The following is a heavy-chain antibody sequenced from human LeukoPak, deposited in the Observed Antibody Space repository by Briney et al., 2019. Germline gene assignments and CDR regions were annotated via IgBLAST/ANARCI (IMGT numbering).Heavy chain of an antibody. Sequence: ASVKVSCKASGYTFTGYYMHWVRQAPGQGLEWMGWINPNSGGTNYAQKFQGRVTMTRDTSISTAYMELSRLRSDDTAVYYCARGGITIFNSYYYYMDVWGKGTTVTVSS. CDR3: ARGGITIFNSYYYYMDV. CDR1: GYTFTGYY. D-gene: IGHD3-3*01. J-gene: IGHJ6*03. CDR2: INPNSGGT. V-gene: IGHV1-2*02.